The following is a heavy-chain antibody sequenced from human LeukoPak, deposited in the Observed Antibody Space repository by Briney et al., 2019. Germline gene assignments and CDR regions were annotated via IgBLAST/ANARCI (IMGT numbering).Heavy chain of an antibody. D-gene: IGHD7-27*01. CDR1: GFTFSSYA. CDR2: VSGSGGST. Sequence: GGSLRLSCAASGFTFSSYAMSRVRQAPGKGLEWVSSVSGSGGSTYYADSVKGRFTISRDNSKSTLFLQMNSLRAEDTAVYYCAKVGRLTDFDYWGQGTLVTVSS. CDR3: AKVGRLTDFDY. J-gene: IGHJ4*02. V-gene: IGHV3-23*01.